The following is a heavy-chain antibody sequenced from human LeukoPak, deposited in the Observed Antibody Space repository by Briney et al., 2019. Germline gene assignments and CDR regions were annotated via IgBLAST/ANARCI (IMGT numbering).Heavy chain of an antibody. V-gene: IGHV3-23*01. CDR1: GFTFSSYA. Sequence: PGGSLRLSCAASGFTFSSYAMSWVRQAPGKGLEWVSAINVFGGSTYYADSVKGRFTISRDNSKNTLYLQMNSLRAEDTAVYYCAKVAYYYASGSYYPDDYWGQGTLVTVSS. CDR3: AKVAYYYASGSYYPDDY. D-gene: IGHD3-10*01. J-gene: IGHJ4*02. CDR2: INVFGGST.